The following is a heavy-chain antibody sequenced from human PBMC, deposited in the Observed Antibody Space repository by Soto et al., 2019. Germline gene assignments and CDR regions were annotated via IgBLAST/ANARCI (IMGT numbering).Heavy chain of an antibody. Sequence: PSETLSLTCTVSGGSISSSSYYWGWIRQPPGKGLEWIGSIYYSGSTYYNPSLKSRVTISVDTSKNQFSLKLSSVTAADTAVYYCAHSSGYYYFDYWGQGTLVTVSS. CDR1: GGSISSSSYY. D-gene: IGHD3-22*01. V-gene: IGHV4-39*01. CDR3: AHSSGYYYFDY. J-gene: IGHJ4*02. CDR2: IYYSGST.